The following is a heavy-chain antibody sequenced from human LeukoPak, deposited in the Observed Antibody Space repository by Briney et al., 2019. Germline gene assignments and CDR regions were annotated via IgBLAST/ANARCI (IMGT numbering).Heavy chain of an antibody. D-gene: IGHD1-1*01. Sequence: SGVSLRLSCGASGFTFSDYYMSWIRQAPGKGLEWVSYISSTSSYTNYADSVKGRFTISRDNAKNSLYLQMNSLRAEDTAVYYCARGNSADYWGQGTLVTVSS. CDR1: GFTFSDYY. CDR2: ISSTSSYT. CDR3: ARGNSADY. V-gene: IGHV3-11*05. J-gene: IGHJ4*02.